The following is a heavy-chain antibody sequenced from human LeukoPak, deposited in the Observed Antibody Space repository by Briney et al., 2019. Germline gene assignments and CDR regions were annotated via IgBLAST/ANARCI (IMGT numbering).Heavy chain of an antibody. Sequence: SETLSLTCTVSGASISSYYWSWIRQPPGKGLEWIGNIYYSGSTNYNPSLKSRVTISVDTSKNQFSLKLTSVTAADTAVYYCARGGRSGSYTYYFDYWGLGPWSPSPQ. CDR2: IYYSGST. J-gene: IGHJ4*02. D-gene: IGHD1-26*01. CDR1: GASISSYY. CDR3: ARGGRSGSYTYYFDY. V-gene: IGHV4-59*01.